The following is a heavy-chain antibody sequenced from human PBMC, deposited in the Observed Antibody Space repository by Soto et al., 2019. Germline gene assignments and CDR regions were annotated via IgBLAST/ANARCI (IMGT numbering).Heavy chain of an antibody. Sequence: EVPLLESGGGLVQPGGSLRLSCAASGFTFSSYAMSWVRQAPGKGLEWVSAISGSGGSTYYADSVKGRFTISRDNSKNTLYLQMNSLRAEDTAVYYCAKAQVGVPLEGAFDYWGQGTLVTVSS. CDR3: AKAQVGVPLEGAFDY. CDR2: ISGSGGST. D-gene: IGHD3-3*01. J-gene: IGHJ4*02. V-gene: IGHV3-23*01. CDR1: GFTFSSYA.